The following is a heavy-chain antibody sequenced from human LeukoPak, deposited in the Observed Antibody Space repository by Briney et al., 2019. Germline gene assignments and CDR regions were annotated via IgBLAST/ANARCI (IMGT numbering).Heavy chain of an antibody. CDR2: ISYDGSNK. V-gene: IGHV3-30-3*01. D-gene: IGHD6-13*01. Sequence: PGGSLRLSCAASGFTFSSYAMHWVRQAPGNGLEWVAVISYDGSNKYYADSVKGRFTISRDNSKNTLYLQMNSLRAEDTAVYYCAKGVTPTTPGYSSSWYVATGFDYWGQGTLVTVSS. J-gene: IGHJ4*02. CDR1: GFTFSSYA. CDR3: AKGVTPTTPGYSSSWYVATGFDY.